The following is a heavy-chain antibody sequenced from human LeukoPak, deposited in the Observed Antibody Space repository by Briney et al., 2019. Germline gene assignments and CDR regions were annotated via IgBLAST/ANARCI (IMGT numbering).Heavy chain of an antibody. V-gene: IGHV1-18*01. CDR3: VRDSSLYCSSTSCYNPFDY. D-gene: IGHD2-2*02. J-gene: IGHJ4*02. Sequence: ASVKVSCKASGYTFTSYGISWVRQAPGQGLEWMGWISAYNGNTNYAQKLQGRVTMTTDTSTSTAYMELRSLRSDDTAVYYCVRDSSLYCSSTSCYNPFDYWGQGTLVTVSS. CDR2: ISAYNGNT. CDR1: GYTFTSYG.